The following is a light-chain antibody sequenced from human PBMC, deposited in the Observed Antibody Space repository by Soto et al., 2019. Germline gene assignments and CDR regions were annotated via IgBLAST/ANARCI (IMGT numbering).Light chain of an antibody. V-gene: IGKV1-33*01. Sequence: IQMTQSPSLLSASVGDRVTITCQATQDIRKYLNWYQQTPGKAPKLLIYDASSLETGVPPRFSGSGSGTYFTFTISSLQPEDLATYYCQQSDDLPYAFGQGTTLEIK. J-gene: IGKJ2*01. CDR3: QQSDDLPYA. CDR2: DAS. CDR1: QDIRKY.